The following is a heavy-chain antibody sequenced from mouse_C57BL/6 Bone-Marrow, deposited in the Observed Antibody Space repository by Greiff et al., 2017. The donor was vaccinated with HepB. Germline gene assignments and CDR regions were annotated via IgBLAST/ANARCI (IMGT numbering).Heavy chain of an antibody. J-gene: IGHJ4*01. V-gene: IGHV5-4*03. CDR2: ISDGGSYT. Sequence: EVKLVESGGGLVKPGGSLKLSCAASGFTFSSYAMSWVRQTPEKRLEWVATISDGGSYTYYPDNVKGRFTISRDNAENNLYLQMSHLKSEDTAMYYCARRGGIDDWGQGTSVTVSS. CDR3: ARRGGIDD. CDR1: GFTFSSYA.